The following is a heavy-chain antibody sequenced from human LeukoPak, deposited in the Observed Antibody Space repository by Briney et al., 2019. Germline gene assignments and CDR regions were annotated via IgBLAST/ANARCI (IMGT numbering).Heavy chain of an antibody. CDR1: GDSISSSYY. Sequence: SETLSLSCTVSGDSISSSYYWGWIRQPPGKGLEWIGSIYYSGSTYYNPSLKSRVTISVDTSKNQFSLKLSSVTAADTAVYYCARDLLYGGKFCFDYWGQGTLVTVSS. J-gene: IGHJ4*02. V-gene: IGHV4-38-2*02. D-gene: IGHD4-23*01. CDR2: IYYSGST. CDR3: ARDLLYGGKFCFDY.